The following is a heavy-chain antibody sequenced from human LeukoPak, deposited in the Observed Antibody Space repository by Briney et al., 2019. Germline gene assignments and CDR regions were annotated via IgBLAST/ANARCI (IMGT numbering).Heavy chain of an antibody. Sequence: GGSLRLSCVGSGFTFDDHGLRWVRQGSGKGLEWVAGINWNGGSKGYADSVKGRFAISRDNAQNSLYLEMTSLRVDDTALYYCARTDGALWGQGTLVTVSS. CDR1: GFTFDDHG. J-gene: IGHJ1*01. V-gene: IGHV3-20*04. CDR3: ARTDGAL. CDR2: INWNGGSK. D-gene: IGHD5-24*01.